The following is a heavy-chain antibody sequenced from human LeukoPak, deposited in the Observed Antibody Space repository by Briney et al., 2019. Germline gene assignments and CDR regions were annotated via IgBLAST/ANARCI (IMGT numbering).Heavy chain of an antibody. J-gene: IGHJ4*02. CDR3: XRGGFTYFDY. Sequence: PSETLSLTCTVSGGSISSGGYYWSWIRQHPGKGLEWIGYIYYSGSTYYNPSLKSRVTISVDTSKNQFSLKLSSVTAADTAVYXXXRGGFTYFDYWGQGTLVTVSS. V-gene: IGHV4-31*03. CDR1: GGSISSGGYY. CDR2: IYYSGST.